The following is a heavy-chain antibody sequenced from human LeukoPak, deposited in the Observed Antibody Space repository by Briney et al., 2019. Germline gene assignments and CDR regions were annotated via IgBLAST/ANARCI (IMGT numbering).Heavy chain of an antibody. V-gene: IGHV1-2*02. Sequence: GASVKVSCKASGYSFTGYFMHWVRQAPGQGLEWMGWINPNSGGTNYAQKFQGRVTMTRDTSIRTAYMEISRLTSDDTAVYYCATGGDITRFDYWGQRTLVTVSS. CDR2: INPNSGGT. D-gene: IGHD1-20*01. CDR1: GYSFTGYF. CDR3: ATGGDITRFDY. J-gene: IGHJ4*02.